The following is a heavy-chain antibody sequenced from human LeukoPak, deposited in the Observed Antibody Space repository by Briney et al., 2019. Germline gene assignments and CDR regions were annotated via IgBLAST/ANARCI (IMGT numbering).Heavy chain of an antibody. Sequence: QPGGSLRLSCAASGFIFSSYVMSWVRQAPGKGLGWVSAISGGSSTFYADSVKGRFTISRDNWKSTLYLQMNNLRVEDTAVYYCATDRELEWELSDFDYWGPGTLVSVSS. CDR1: GFIFSSYV. J-gene: IGHJ4*02. D-gene: IGHD1-26*01. CDR2: ISGGSST. V-gene: IGHV3-23*01. CDR3: ATDRELEWELSDFDY.